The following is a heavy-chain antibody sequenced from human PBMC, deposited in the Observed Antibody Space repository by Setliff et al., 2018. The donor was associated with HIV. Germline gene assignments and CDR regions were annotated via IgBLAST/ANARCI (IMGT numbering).Heavy chain of an antibody. J-gene: IGHJ2*01. CDR2: IIPIFAST. CDR1: GGTFINYA. Sequence: SVKVSCKASGGTFINYAISWVRQAPGQGLEWMGGIIPIFASTKYAQKFQGRVTITADESTSTADMELSSLRSEDTAVYYCARDDHYYDSGSYYSDWYFDLWGRGTLVTVSS. CDR3: ARDDHYYDSGSYYSDWYFDL. V-gene: IGHV1-69*13. D-gene: IGHD3-10*01.